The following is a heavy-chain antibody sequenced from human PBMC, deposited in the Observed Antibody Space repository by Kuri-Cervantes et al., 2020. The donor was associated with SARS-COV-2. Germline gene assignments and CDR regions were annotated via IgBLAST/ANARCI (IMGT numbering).Heavy chain of an antibody. J-gene: IGHJ4*02. Sequence: GESLKISCAASGFTVSSNYMSWVRQAPGKGLEWVSVIYSGGSTYYADSVKGRFTISRDNAKNSLYLQMNSLRAEDTAVYYCARTSTWSIYFDYWGQGTLVTVSS. CDR2: IYSGGST. CDR1: GFTVSSNY. D-gene: IGHD2-8*02. CDR3: ARTSTWSIYFDY. V-gene: IGHV3-53*01.